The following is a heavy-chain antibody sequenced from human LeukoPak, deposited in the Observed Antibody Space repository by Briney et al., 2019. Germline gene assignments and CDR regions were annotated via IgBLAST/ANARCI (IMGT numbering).Heavy chain of an antibody. V-gene: IGHV4-39*07. CDR3: ARVPYYDFWSGYSTFDY. Sequence: SETLSLTCTVSGDSISSSSNYWGWIRQPPGKGLEWIGSIYESGSSWYNPSLKSRVTISVDTSKNQFSLKLRSVTAADTAVYYCARVPYYDFWSGYSTFDYWGQGTLVTVSS. J-gene: IGHJ4*02. CDR2: IYESGSS. D-gene: IGHD3-3*01. CDR1: GDSISSSSNY.